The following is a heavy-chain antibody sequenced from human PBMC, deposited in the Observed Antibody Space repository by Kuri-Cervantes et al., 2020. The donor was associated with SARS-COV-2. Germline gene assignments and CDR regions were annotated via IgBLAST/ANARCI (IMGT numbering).Heavy chain of an antibody. CDR2: ISSSSSYI. D-gene: IGHD3-9*01. V-gene: IGHV3-21*01. Sequence: GESLKISCAASGFTFSSYAMHWVRQAPGKGLEWVSSISSSSSYIYYADSVKGRFTISRDNAKNSLYLQMNSLRAEDTAVYYCARRHDTSLIYYYMDVWGKGTTVTVSS. CDR1: GFTFSSYA. J-gene: IGHJ6*03. CDR3: ARRHDTSLIYYYMDV.